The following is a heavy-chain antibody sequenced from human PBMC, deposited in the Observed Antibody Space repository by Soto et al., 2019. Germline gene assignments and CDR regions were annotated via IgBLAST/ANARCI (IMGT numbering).Heavy chain of an antibody. J-gene: IGHJ6*02. CDR2: IYYSGST. Sequence: PSETLSLTCTVSGGSISSGDYYWSWIRQPPGKGLEWIGYIYYSGSTYYNPSLKSRVTISVDTSKNQFSLKLSSVTAADTAVYYCARLESIAAAGVYYYGMDVWGQGTTVTVSS. CDR1: GGSISSGDYY. D-gene: IGHD6-13*01. V-gene: IGHV4-30-4*01. CDR3: ARLESIAAAGVYYYGMDV.